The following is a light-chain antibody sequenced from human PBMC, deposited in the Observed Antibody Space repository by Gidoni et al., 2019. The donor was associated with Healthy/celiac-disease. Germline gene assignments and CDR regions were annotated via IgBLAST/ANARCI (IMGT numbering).Light chain of an antibody. J-gene: IGKJ4*01. CDR1: QSVSSY. V-gene: IGKV3-11*01. CDR2: DAA. CDR3: QQRSNWPLT. Sequence: EMVLTQSPATLSLSPGERATLSCRASQSVSSYLAWYQQKPGQAPRLLIYDAANRATGIPARFSGSGSGTDFTLTISSLEPEDFAVYYCQQRSNWPLTFGGGTNLEIK.